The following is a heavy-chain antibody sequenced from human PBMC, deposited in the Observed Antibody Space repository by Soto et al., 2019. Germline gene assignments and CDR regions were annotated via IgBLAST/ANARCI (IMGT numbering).Heavy chain of an antibody. CDR1: GASISSGGDY. CDR3: SSTVDVVSGYSRYFDF. D-gene: IGHD3-9*01. Sequence: QLQLQESGPGLVKPSETLSLTCTVSGASISSGGDYWSWIHQHPGKGLEWIGYIYYSGSADYNPSLKSRVTVSLDTSKNQFSLKLSSVTAADTAINYCSSTVDVVSGYSRYFDFWGQGILVTVSS. V-gene: IGHV4-31*03. J-gene: IGHJ4*02. CDR2: IYYSGSA.